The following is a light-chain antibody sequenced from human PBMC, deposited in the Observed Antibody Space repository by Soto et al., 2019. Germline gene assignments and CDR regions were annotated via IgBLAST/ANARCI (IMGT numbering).Light chain of an antibody. J-gene: IGKJ4*01. Sequence: EIVMTQSPATLSVSPGERATLSCRASQSVGSNLAWYQQKPGQAPRLLIYGASTRATGIPARFSGSGSGTEFTLTISSLQSEDFATYYCQQANSFPLTFGGGTKVELK. CDR1: QSVGSN. V-gene: IGKV3-15*01. CDR3: QQANSFPLT. CDR2: GAS.